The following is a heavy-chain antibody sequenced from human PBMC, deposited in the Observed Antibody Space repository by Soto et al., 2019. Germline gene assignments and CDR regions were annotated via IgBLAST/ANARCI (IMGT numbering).Heavy chain of an antibody. J-gene: IGHJ6*03. CDR1: GYTFTSYA. D-gene: IGHD2-2*01. V-gene: IGHV1-3*01. CDR2: INAGNGNT. CDR3: ARGRAYCSSTSCYRGYYYYYMDV. Sequence: QVQLVQSGAEVKKPGASVKVSCKASGYTFTSYAMHWVRQAPGQRLEWMGWINAGNGNTKYSQKFQGRVTITRDTSASTAYMELSSLRSEDTAVYYCARGRAYCSSTSCYRGYYYYYMDVSGKGTTVTVSS.